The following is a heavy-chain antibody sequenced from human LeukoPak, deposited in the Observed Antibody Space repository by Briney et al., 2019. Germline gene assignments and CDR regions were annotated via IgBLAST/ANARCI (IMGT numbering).Heavy chain of an antibody. CDR3: ARHDSSGYYYPEYFDY. CDR2: IYYSGST. D-gene: IGHD3-22*01. CDR1: GGSISSGGYY. V-gene: IGHV4-61*08. Sequence: TSETLSLTCTVSGGSISSGGYYWSWIRQHPGKGLEWIGYIYYSGSTNYNPSLKSRVTISVDTSKNQFSLKLSSVTAADTAVYYCARHDSSGYYYPEYFDYWGQGTLVTVSS. J-gene: IGHJ4*02.